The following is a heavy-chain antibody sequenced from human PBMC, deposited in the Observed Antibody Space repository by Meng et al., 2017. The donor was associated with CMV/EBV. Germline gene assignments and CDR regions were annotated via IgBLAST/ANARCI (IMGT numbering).Heavy chain of an antibody. J-gene: IGHJ5*02. Sequence: LRVSGPGLVKPAATLSLTCTVAGGSISSYYWSWIRQPAGKGLEWIGRIYTSGSTNYNPSLKSRVTMSVDTSKNQFSLKLSSVTAADTAVYYCARSMVVAGDWFDPWGQGTLVTVSS. CDR2: IYTSGST. CDR1: GGSISSYY. CDR3: ARSMVVAGDWFDP. V-gene: IGHV4-4*07. D-gene: IGHD2-15*01.